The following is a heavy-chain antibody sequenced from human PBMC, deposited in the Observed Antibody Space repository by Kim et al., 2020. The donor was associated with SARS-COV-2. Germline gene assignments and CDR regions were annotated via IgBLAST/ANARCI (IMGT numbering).Heavy chain of an antibody. J-gene: IGHJ5*02. CDR1: GFTFSSYG. Sequence: GGSLRLSCAASGFTFSSYGMHWVRQAPGKGLEWVAVISYDGSNKYYADSVKGRFTISRDNSKNTLYLQMNSLRAEDTAVYYCAKDQFRSTRGWFDPGGQGTLVTVSS. CDR3: AKDQFRSTRGWFDP. CDR2: ISYDGSNK. D-gene: IGHD2-2*01. V-gene: IGHV3-30*18.